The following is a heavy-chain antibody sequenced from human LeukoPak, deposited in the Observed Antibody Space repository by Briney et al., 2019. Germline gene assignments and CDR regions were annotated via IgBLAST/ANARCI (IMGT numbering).Heavy chain of an antibody. D-gene: IGHD3-22*01. J-gene: IGHJ3*02. CDR1: GYSISSGYY. CDR3: ARDHVSTMIVVVGAFDI. Sequence: SETLSLTCTVSGYSISSGYYWGWIRQPPGKGLEWIGSIYHSGRTYYNPSLKSRVTISVDTSKNQFSLKLSSVTAADTAVYYCARDHVSTMIVVVGAFDIWGQGTMVTVSS. V-gene: IGHV4-38-2*02. CDR2: IYHSGRT.